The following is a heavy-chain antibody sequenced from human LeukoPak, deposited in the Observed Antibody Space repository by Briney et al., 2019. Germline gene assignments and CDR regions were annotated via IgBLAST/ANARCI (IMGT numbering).Heavy chain of an antibody. D-gene: IGHD4-17*01. V-gene: IGHV4-30-2*01. CDR1: GGSISSGGYS. CDR2: IYHSGST. Sequence: SETLSLTCAVSGGSISSGGYSWSWVRQPPGKGLEWIGYIYHSGSTYYNPSLRSRVTISVDRSKNQFSLKLSSVTAADTAVYYCARGPGYGDYEGLFDYWGQGTLVTVSS. CDR3: ARGPGYGDYEGLFDY. J-gene: IGHJ4*02.